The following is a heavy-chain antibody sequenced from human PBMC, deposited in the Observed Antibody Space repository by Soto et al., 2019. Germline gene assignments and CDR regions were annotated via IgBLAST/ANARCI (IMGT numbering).Heavy chain of an antibody. D-gene: IGHD4-17*01. Sequence: QLQLQESGPGLVKPSETLSLTCTVSGASIISTTKYWGWIRQPPGRGLEWIGTIPSIGSTYYNPPPEGRVTISVDTSKNQFSLTVTSVTAADTGLYSCARQDPGDYDFFFDYWGQGTLVTVSS. V-gene: IGHV4-39*01. CDR1: GASIISTTKY. CDR3: ARQDPGDYDFFFDY. CDR2: IPSIGST. J-gene: IGHJ4*02.